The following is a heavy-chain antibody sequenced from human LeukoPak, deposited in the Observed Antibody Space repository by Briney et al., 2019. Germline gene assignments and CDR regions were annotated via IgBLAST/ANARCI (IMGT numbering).Heavy chain of an antibody. D-gene: IGHD3-10*01. Sequence: GGSLRLSCAASGFTFSSYSMNWVRQAPGKGLEWVSYISSSSSTIYYADSVKGRFTVSRDSSKNTLYLQMNSLRAEDTAVYYCAKVYGSGSYNSFDYWGQGTLVTVSS. CDR3: AKVYGSGSYNSFDY. V-gene: IGHV3-48*01. CDR2: ISSSSSTI. CDR1: GFTFSSYS. J-gene: IGHJ4*02.